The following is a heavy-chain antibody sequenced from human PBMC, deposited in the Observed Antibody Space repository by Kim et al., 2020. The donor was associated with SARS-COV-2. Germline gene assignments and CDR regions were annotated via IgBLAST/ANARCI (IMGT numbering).Heavy chain of an antibody. Sequence: SVKVSCKASGGTFSSYAISWVRQAPGQGLEWMGGIIPIFGTANYAQKFQGRVTITADESTSTAYMELSSLRSEDTAVYYCARDSYCSSTSCYPNWFDPGGQGTLVTVSS. J-gene: IGHJ5*02. V-gene: IGHV1-69*13. D-gene: IGHD2-2*01. CDR3: ARDSYCSSTSCYPNWFDP. CDR2: IIPIFGTA. CDR1: GGTFSSYA.